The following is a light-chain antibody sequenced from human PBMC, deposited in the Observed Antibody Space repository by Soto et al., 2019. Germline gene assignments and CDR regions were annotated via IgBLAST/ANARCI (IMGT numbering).Light chain of an antibody. Sequence: EIVLTQSPATLSLSPGERATLSCRASQSVGRFLAWYQQKPGQAPRLLIYDASNRATGIPARFSGRGSETDFSLTISSLVPEDFAFYYCQHRSYFGAGTKVDIK. CDR2: DAS. V-gene: IGKV3-11*01. CDR3: QHRSY. J-gene: IGKJ3*01. CDR1: QSVGRF.